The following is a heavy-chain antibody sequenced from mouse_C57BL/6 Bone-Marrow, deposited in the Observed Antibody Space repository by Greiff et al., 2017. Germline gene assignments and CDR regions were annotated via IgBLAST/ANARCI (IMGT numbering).Heavy chain of an antibody. J-gene: IGHJ3*01. Sequence: VQLQQSGAELVKPGASVKLSCTASGFNIKDYYMHWVKQRTEQGLEWIGRIDPEDGETKYAPKFQGKATITADTSSNTAYLQLSSLTSEDTAVYYCARRDSNYVAWFAYWGQGTLVTVSA. D-gene: IGHD2-5*01. CDR2: IDPEDGET. V-gene: IGHV14-2*01. CDR3: ARRDSNYVAWFAY. CDR1: GFNIKDYY.